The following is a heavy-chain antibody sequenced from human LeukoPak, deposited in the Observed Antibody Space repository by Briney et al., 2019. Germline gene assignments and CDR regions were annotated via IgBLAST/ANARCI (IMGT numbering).Heavy chain of an antibody. CDR2: ICRPGET. V-gene: IGHV3-23*01. D-gene: IGHD2-15*01. J-gene: IGHJ4*02. CDR3: AKDATPGNSIWDYFAY. Sequence: GGSLRLSCAASGFDFSICAMTWVRQAPGKGLEWVASICRPGETYYADSVKGRFAVSRGNSQNTVFLQLTSLTAEDTAIYYCAKDATPGNSIWDYFAYWGQGALVTVSS. CDR1: GFDFSICA.